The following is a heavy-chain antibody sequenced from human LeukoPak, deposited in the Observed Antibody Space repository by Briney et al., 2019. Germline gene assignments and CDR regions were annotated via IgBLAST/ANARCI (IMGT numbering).Heavy chain of an antibody. CDR2: IYYSGST. CDR3: ARDVYSSYYDY. Sequence: SETLSPTCTVSGGSISSYYWSWIRQPPGKGLEWIGYIYYSGSTNYNPSLKSRVTISVDTSKNQFSLKLSSVTAADTAVYYCARDVYSSYYDYWGQGTLVTVSS. D-gene: IGHD5-18*01. V-gene: IGHV4-59*01. J-gene: IGHJ4*02. CDR1: GGSISSYY.